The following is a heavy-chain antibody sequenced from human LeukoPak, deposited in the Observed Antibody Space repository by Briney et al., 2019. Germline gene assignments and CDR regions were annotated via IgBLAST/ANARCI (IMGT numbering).Heavy chain of an antibody. CDR1: GFTFSNYA. CDR2: IRGSGGST. V-gene: IGHV3-23*01. Sequence: GGSLRLSCAASGFTFSNYAMSWVRQAPGKGLEWVSVIRGSGGSTYHADSVKGRFTISRDNSNNTLYLQMNSLRAEDTAIYYCAKVRSAVLAAATNYWGQRTLGTVSS. CDR3: AKVRSAVLAAATNY. J-gene: IGHJ4*02. D-gene: IGHD2-15*01.